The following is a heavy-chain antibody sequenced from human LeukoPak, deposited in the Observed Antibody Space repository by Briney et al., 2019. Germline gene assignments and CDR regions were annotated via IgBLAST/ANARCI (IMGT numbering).Heavy chain of an antibody. J-gene: IGHJ3*02. CDR1: GDSISSYY. CDR2: IYYSGST. V-gene: IGHV4-59*01. D-gene: IGHD4-17*01. Sequence: KPSETLSLTCTDSGDSISSYYWSWIRQPPGKGLEWIGYIYYSGSTNYNPSLKSRVTISVDTSKNQFSLKLSSVTAADTAVYYCARDNYGDYSPRDAFDIWGQGTMVTVSS. CDR3: ARDNYGDYSPRDAFDI.